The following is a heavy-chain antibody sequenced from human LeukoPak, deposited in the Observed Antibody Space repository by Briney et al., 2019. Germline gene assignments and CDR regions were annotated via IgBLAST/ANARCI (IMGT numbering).Heavy chain of an antibody. J-gene: IGHJ4*02. D-gene: IGHD6-13*01. CDR2: IWYEGSVK. CDR3: ARGSSSWYYFDY. Sequence: GGSLRLSCAASGFTFRSYGMHWVRQAPGRGLEWVAVIWYEGSVKHYADSVKGRFTISRDNSKNTLYLQLNSLRAEDTAVYYCARGSSSWYYFDYWGQGTLVTVSS. V-gene: IGHV3-33*01. CDR1: GFTFRSYG.